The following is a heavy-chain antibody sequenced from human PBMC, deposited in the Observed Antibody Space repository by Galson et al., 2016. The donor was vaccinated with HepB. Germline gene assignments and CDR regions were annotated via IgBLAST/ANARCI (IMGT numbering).Heavy chain of an antibody. CDR1: GGSISSGSYY. J-gene: IGHJ4*02. V-gene: IGHV4-39*07. Sequence: SETLSLTCTVSGGSISSGSYYWAWIRQPPGKGLEWIGSIYYSGSTYHNPSLKGRVTMSEDTSKNQFSLKLNSVTAADTAVYYCARGWLSDDYWGQGTPVTVSS. CDR2: IYYSGST. CDR3: ARGWLSDDY. D-gene: IGHD3-9*01.